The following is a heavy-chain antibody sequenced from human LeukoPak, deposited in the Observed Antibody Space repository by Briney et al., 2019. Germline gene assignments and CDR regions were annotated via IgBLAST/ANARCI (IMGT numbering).Heavy chain of an antibody. V-gene: IGHV3-7*05. Sequence: PGGSPRLSCAASGFIFSRYWMTWVRQAPGKGLDWVANIKQDGSEEYYVDSVKGRFTISRDNAKNSLYLQMSSLRAEDTAVYYCARGGSYALDAFDIWGQGTMVTVSS. D-gene: IGHD3-16*01. CDR3: ARGGSYALDAFDI. J-gene: IGHJ3*02. CDR1: GFIFSRYW. CDR2: IKQDGSEE.